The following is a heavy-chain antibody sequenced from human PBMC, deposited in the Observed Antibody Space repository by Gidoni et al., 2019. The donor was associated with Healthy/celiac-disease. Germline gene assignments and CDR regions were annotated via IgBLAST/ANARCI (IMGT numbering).Heavy chain of an antibody. V-gene: IGHV4-34*01. CDR2: SNHSGST. Sequence: QVQLQQWGAGLLKPSATLSLTCAVYGGSFSGYYWSWIRQPPGKGLEWIWESNHSGSTNSNPSRKSRVTISVDTSKNQFSLKLSSVTAADTAVYYCARVSRPRYYYDSSGYSSKTNYFDYWGQGTLVTVSS. D-gene: IGHD3-22*01. J-gene: IGHJ4*02. CDR1: GGSFSGYY. CDR3: ARVSRPRYYYDSSGYSSKTNYFDY.